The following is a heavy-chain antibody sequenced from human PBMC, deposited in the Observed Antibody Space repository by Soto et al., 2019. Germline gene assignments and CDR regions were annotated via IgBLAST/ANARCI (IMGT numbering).Heavy chain of an antibody. V-gene: IGHV4-59*12. Sequence: QVELQQSGPGLVKASETLSLSCTVFGGSIDSYYWSWIRQAPGKGLEWIGHISDSGTTNYNPSLGSRVTISVDTSRKLFSLKLSSVTAADTAVYFCARDRWMSRANWFGPWGPGTLVTVSS. CDR1: GGSIDSYY. CDR3: ARDRWMSRANWFGP. D-gene: IGHD2-2*03. CDR2: ISDSGTT. J-gene: IGHJ5*02.